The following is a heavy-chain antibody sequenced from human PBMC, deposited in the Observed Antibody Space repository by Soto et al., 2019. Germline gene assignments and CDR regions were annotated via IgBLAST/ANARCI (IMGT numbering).Heavy chain of an antibody. CDR2: IIPILGIA. V-gene: IGHV1-69*08. CDR3: ARDGDCGGDCYADAFDI. J-gene: IGHJ3*02. Sequence: QVQLVQSGAEVKKPGSSVKVSCKASGGTFASYTITWLRQAPGQGLEWMGRIIPILGIANYAQKFQGRVTITADKSTSTAYMELSSLRSEDTAVYYCARDGDCGGDCYADAFDIWGQGTMVTVSS. D-gene: IGHD2-21*02. CDR1: GGTFASYT.